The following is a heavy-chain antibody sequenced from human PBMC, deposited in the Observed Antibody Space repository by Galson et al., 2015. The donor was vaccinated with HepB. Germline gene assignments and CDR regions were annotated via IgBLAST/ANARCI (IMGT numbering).Heavy chain of an antibody. CDR3: ATVPDFWSGYPAFDI. D-gene: IGHD3-3*01. CDR1: GYTLTELS. Sequence: KVSCKVSGYTLTELSMHWVRQAPGKGLEWMGGFDPEDGETIYAQKFQGRVTITEDTSTDTAYMELSSLRSEDTAVYYCATVPDFWSGYPAFDIWGQGTMVTVSS. V-gene: IGHV1-24*01. CDR2: FDPEDGET. J-gene: IGHJ3*02.